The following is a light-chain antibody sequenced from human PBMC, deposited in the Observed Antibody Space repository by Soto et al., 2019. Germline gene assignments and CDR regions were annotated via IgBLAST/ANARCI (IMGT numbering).Light chain of an antibody. Sequence: QSALTQPASVSASPGQSIAISCTGTSSDVGGYTFVSWYQQHPGKAPKLMIYDVGNRPSGISNRFSGSKSGNTASLTISGLQAEDEADYYCSSYTSRNTYVFGTGTKVTVL. CDR2: DVG. CDR3: SSYTSRNTYV. V-gene: IGLV2-14*01. CDR1: SSDVGGYTF. J-gene: IGLJ1*01.